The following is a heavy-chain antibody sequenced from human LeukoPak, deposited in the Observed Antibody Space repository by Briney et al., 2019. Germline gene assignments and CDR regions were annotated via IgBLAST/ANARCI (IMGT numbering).Heavy chain of an antibody. CDR1: GFTFSSYG. Sequence: GRSLRLSCAASGFTFSSYGMHWVRQAPGKGLEWVAVISYDGSNKYYADSVKGRVTISRDNSKNTLYLQMNSLRAEDTAVYYCAKDRGSGSYYLYFDYWGQGTLVTVSS. CDR2: ISYDGSNK. CDR3: AKDRGSGSYYLYFDY. V-gene: IGHV3-30*18. J-gene: IGHJ4*02. D-gene: IGHD1-26*01.